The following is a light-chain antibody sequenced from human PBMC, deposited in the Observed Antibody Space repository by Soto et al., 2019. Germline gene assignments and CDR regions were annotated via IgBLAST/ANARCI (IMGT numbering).Light chain of an antibody. Sequence: ELVLTQSPATLSLSPGERAXXXXXASQSVSSYLAWYQQKAGQAPRLLIYDTSNRATGIPVRFSGSGSGTDFTLTISSLEPEDFALYYCQQRTNRLWTFGQGTKVDI. CDR3: QQRTNRLWT. V-gene: IGKV3-11*01. CDR2: DTS. J-gene: IGKJ1*01. CDR1: QSVSSY.